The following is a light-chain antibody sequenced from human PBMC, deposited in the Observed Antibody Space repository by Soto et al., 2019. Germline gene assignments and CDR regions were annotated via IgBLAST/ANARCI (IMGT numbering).Light chain of an antibody. CDR3: QQYISSPWT. CDR1: QSVSRY. CDR2: DAS. J-gene: IGKJ1*01. V-gene: IGKV3D-15*01. Sequence: EIVMTQSPATLSVSPGERATLSCMCSQSVSRYLAWYQQKCGPAPRLLIYDASNRATGIPARFSGSGSGSGTDCTLTISRPEPEDVAVYYCQQYISSPWTFVQGTKVDIK.